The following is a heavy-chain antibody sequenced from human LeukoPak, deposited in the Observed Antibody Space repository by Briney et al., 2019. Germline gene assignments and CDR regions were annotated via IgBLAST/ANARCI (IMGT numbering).Heavy chain of an antibody. CDR3: ARRRLAQFSGDYGYDY. D-gene: IGHD4-17*01. J-gene: IGHJ4*02. Sequence: SETLSLTCTVSGGSVSSYFWSWTRQPPGKRLEWIGCIYYSGSTNYNPSLKSRVTISVDTSKNQFSLKLSSVTAADTAVYYCARRRLAQFSGDYGYDYWGQGTLVTVSS. CDR1: GGSVSSYF. CDR2: IYYSGST. V-gene: IGHV4-59*08.